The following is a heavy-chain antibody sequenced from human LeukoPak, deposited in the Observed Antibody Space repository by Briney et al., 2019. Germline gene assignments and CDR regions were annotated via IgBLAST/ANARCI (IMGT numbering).Heavy chain of an antibody. CDR3: ASQLYSSGWYYFDY. D-gene: IGHD6-19*01. V-gene: IGHV3-66*04. CDR2: IYSGGST. Sequence: PGGSLRLSCAASGFTVSSNYMSWVRQAPGKGLGWVSVIYSGGSTYYADSVKGRFTISRDNSKNTLYLQMNSLRAEDTAVYYCASQLYSSGWYYFDYWGQGTLVTVSS. J-gene: IGHJ4*02. CDR1: GFTVSSNY.